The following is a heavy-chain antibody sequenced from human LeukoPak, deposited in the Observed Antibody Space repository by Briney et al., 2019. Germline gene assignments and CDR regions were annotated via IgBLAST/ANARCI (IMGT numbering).Heavy chain of an antibody. CDR2: IYYSGST. Sequence: SETLSLTCTVSGGPISSSSYYWGWIRQPPGKGLEWIGSIYYSGSTYYNPSLKSRVTISVDTSKNQFSLKLSSVTAADTAVYYCARLEERLGYYFDYWGQGTLVTVSS. V-gene: IGHV4-39*01. CDR1: GGPISSSSYY. CDR3: ARLEERLGYYFDY. D-gene: IGHD5-24*01. J-gene: IGHJ4*02.